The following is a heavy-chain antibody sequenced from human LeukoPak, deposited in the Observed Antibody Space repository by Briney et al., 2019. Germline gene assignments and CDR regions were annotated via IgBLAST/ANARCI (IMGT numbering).Heavy chain of an antibody. Sequence: RASETLSLTCTVSGGSISSSSYYWSWIRQPPGKGLEWIGEINHSGSTNYNPSLKSRVTISVDTSKNQFSLKLSSVTAADTAVYYCARGETVYGGAIVYWGQGTLVTVSS. J-gene: IGHJ4*02. CDR1: GGSISSSSYY. V-gene: IGHV4-39*07. D-gene: IGHD3-16*02. CDR2: INHSGST. CDR3: ARGETVYGGAIVY.